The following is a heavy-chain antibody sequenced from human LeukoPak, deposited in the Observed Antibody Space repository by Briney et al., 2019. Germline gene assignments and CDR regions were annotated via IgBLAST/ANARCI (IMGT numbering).Heavy chain of an antibody. V-gene: IGHV1-69*02. CDR1: GGTFSSYT. CDR2: IIPTLGIA. J-gene: IGHJ6*03. D-gene: IGHD2-2*02. Sequence: ASVKVSCKASGGTFSSYTISWVRQAPGQGLEWMGRIIPTLGIANYAQKFQGRVTITADKSTSTAYMELSSLRSEDTAVYYCASLEVVVPAAIRYYYYYMDVWGKGTTVTVSS. CDR3: ASLEVVVPAAIRYYYYYMDV.